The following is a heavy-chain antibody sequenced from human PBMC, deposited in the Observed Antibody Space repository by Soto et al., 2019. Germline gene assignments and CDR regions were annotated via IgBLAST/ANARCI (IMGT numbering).Heavy chain of an antibody. V-gene: IGHV4-39*01. CDR1: GGSISSSRSY. CDR2: IFYAGNT. CDR3: ARQAAAPGIDLWFDP. Sequence: SETLSLTCNVSGGSISSSRSYWAWFRQPPGKELEWIANIFYAGNTYYSPSLKSRVTVSVDTSKNQFSLKLDSVTAADTAVYYCARQAAAPGIDLWFDPWGQGTLVTVSS. D-gene: IGHD6-13*01. J-gene: IGHJ5*02.